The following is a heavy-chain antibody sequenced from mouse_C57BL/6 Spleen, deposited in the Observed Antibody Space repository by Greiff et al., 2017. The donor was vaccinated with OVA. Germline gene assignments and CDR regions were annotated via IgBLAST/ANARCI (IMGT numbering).Heavy chain of an antibody. D-gene: IGHD2-4*01. CDR3: AKNSLYYDYDGGSAMDY. CDR2: IWRGGST. V-gene: IGHV2-5*01. Sequence: VQLQQSGPGLVQPSQSLSITCTVSGFSLTSYGVHWVRQSPGKGLEWLGVIWRGGSTDYNAAFMSRLSITKDNSKSQVFFKMNSLQADDTAIYYCAKNSLYYDYDGGSAMDYWGQGTSVTVSS. J-gene: IGHJ4*01. CDR1: GFSLTSYG.